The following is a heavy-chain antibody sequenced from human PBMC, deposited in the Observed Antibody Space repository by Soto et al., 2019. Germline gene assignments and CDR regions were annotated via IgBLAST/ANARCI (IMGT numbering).Heavy chain of an antibody. CDR2: INPTTGGT. Sequence: WASVKVSCKASGNTFSIPYIHWVRQAPGQGPEWMGVINPTTGGTAYRQSFQGRVTMTSDTSTRTVYMELNSLTSDDTAVYYCARGPGASGLDIWGQGTTVTVSS. V-gene: IGHV1-46*01. CDR1: GNTFSIPY. CDR3: ARGPGASGLDI. J-gene: IGHJ6*02. D-gene: IGHD2-8*02.